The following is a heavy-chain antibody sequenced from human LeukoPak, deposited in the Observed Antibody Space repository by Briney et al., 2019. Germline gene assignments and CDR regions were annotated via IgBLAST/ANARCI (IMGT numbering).Heavy chain of an antibody. CDR3: AREDGLLWFGGIDY. D-gene: IGHD3-10*01. CDR1: GGSFSGYY. Sequence: PSETLSLTCAVYGGSFSGYYWSWIRQPPGKGLEWIGEINHSGSTNYNPSLKSRVTISVDTSKNQFSLKLSSVTAADTAVYYCAREDGLLWFGGIDYWGQGTLVTVSS. J-gene: IGHJ4*02. CDR2: INHSGST. V-gene: IGHV4-34*01.